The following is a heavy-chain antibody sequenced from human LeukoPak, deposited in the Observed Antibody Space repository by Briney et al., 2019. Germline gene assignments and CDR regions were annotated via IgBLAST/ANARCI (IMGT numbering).Heavy chain of an antibody. CDR3: ARSGPYSSGVDPFDY. CDR2: INPNSGGT. CDR1: GYTFTGNY. J-gene: IGHJ4*02. V-gene: IGHV1-2*04. Sequence: ASVKVSCKASGYTFTGNYIHWVRQAPGQGLEWMGWINPNSGGTNYAQKFQGWVTMTRDTSISTAYMELSRLRSDDTAVYYCARSGPYSSGVDPFDYCGQGALVTVSS. D-gene: IGHD6-19*01.